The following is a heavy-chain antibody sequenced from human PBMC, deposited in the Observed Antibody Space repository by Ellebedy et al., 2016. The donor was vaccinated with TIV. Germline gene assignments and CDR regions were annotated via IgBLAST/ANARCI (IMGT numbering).Heavy chain of an antibody. J-gene: IGHJ4*02. CDR3: ATQWELYD. Sequence: GESLKISCVASEFTFSSYWMSWVRQAPEKGLEWVAGIKQDGSVKDYLDSVKGRFTISRDNAKNSLYLQMDSLRVEDTGVYYCATQWELYDWGQGTPVTVSS. CDR1: EFTFSSYW. D-gene: IGHD1-26*01. CDR2: IKQDGSVK. V-gene: IGHV3-7*01.